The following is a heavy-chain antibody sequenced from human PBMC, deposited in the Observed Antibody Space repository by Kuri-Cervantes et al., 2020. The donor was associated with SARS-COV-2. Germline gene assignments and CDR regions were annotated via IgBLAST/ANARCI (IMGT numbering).Heavy chain of an antibody. CDR2: ISYDGSNK. CDR1: GFTFSNAW. J-gene: IGHJ3*02. V-gene: IGHV3-30-3*01. CDR3: AREGAAPNDAFDI. D-gene: IGHD3-16*01. Sequence: GESLKISCAASGFTFSNAWMSWVRQAPGKGLEWVAVISYDGSNKYYADSVKGRFTISRDNSKNTLYLQMNSLRAEDTAVYYCAREGAAPNDAFDIWGQGTMVTVSS.